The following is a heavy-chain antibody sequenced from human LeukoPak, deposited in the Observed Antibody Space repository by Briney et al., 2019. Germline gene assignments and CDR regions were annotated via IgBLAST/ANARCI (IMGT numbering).Heavy chain of an antibody. CDR3: AKPRGEEWLVGLYDAFDI. D-gene: IGHD6-19*01. CDR1: GFTFSAYA. CDR2: IYSSGST. V-gene: IGHV3-23*05. J-gene: IGHJ3*02. Sequence: GGSLRLSCEASGFTFSAYAMTWVRQAPGKGLEWVSLIYSSGSTDYADSVKGRFTISRDNSKNTLYLQMNSLRAEDTAVFYCAKPRGEEWLVGLYDAFDIWGQGTMVTVSS.